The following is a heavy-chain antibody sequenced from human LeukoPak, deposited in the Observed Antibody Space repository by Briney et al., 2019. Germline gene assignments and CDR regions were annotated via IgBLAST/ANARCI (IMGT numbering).Heavy chain of an antibody. CDR2: IRSKANSYAT. D-gene: IGHD3-9*01. CDR1: GFTFSGSA. CDR3: TRQRILTGYYSQTYYYYYYMDV. J-gene: IGHJ6*03. V-gene: IGHV3-73*01. Sequence: GGSLRLSCAASGFTFSGSAMHWVRQASGKGLEWVGRIRSKANSYATAYAASVKGRFTISRDDSKNTAYLQMNSLKTEDTAVYYCTRQRILTGYYSQTYYYYYYMDVWGKGTTVTISS.